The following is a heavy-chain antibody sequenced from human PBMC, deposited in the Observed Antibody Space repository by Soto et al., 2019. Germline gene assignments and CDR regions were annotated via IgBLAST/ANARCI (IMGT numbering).Heavy chain of an antibody. CDR2: ISSSGANT. CDR1: GFIFDNYA. J-gene: IGHJ4*02. CDR3: AKVSSERFLEWLLYFDY. Sequence: EVQLLDSGGGLVQPGGSLRLSCATSGFIFDNYAMAWVRQAPGKGLEWVSTISSSGANTYYAASVKGWFTISRDNAKNTLYLEMDSLRGEDTAVYYCAKVSSERFLEWLLYFDYWGQGTLVTVSS. V-gene: IGHV3-23*01. D-gene: IGHD3-3*01.